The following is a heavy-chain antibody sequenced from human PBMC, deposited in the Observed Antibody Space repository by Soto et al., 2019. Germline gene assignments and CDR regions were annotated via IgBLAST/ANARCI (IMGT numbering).Heavy chain of an antibody. J-gene: IGHJ3*02. CDR2: IYHSGST. Sequence: SETLSLTCAVSGGSISSGGYSWSWIRQPPGKGLEWIGYIYHSGSTYYNPSLKSRVTISVDRSKNQFSLKLSSVTAADTAVYYCARGTRMGAFDIWGQGTMVTVSS. CDR1: GGSISSGGYS. V-gene: IGHV4-30-2*01. CDR3: ARGTRMGAFDI.